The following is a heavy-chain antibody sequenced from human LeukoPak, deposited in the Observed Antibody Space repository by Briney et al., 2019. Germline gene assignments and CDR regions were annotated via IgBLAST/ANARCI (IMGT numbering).Heavy chain of an antibody. CDR2: IKSKSVGETT. CDR1: GLTFTSAW. V-gene: IGHV3-15*01. CDR3: NTHSGNDLRS. Sequence: PGGSLRLSCATSGLTFTSAWLTWVRQAPGKGLEWVGRIKSKSVGETTDYAAPVKGRFTISRDDSENTLYLQMNSLKTEDTAVYYCNTHSGNDLRSWGQGTLVTVSS. D-gene: IGHD5-12*01. J-gene: IGHJ5*02.